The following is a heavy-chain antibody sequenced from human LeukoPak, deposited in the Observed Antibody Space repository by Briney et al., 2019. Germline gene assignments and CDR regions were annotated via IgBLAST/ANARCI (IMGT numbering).Heavy chain of an antibody. V-gene: IGHV5-51*01. CDR1: GYSFTSYW. CDR3: ARCGPRATIWFDP. J-gene: IGHJ5*02. CDR2: IHPGDSDT. D-gene: IGHD5-24*01. Sequence: GESLKISCKGSGYSFTSYWIGWVRQMPGKGLEWMGIIHPGDSDTRYSPSFQGQVTISADKSISTAYLQWSSLKASDTAMYYCARCGPRATIWFDPWGQGTLVTVSS.